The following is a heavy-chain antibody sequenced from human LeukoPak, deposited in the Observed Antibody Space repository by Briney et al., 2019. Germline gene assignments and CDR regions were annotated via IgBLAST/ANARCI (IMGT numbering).Heavy chain of an antibody. CDR3: ARVRYSSGNFDY. CDR2: IIPIFGTA. Sequence: ASVKVSCKASGGTFSSYAISWVRPAPGQGLEWMGGIIPIFGTANYAQKFQGRVTITADESTSTAYMELSSLRSEDTAVYYCARVRYSSGNFDYWGQGTLVTVSS. J-gene: IGHJ4*02. CDR1: GGTFSSYA. V-gene: IGHV1-69*13. D-gene: IGHD6-19*01.